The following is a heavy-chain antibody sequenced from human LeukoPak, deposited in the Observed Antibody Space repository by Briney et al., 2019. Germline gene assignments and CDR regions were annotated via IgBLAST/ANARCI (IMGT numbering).Heavy chain of an antibody. CDR3: ARDLGVATILGDYYYGMDV. J-gene: IGHJ6*02. CDR1: GGSVSSGTYY. D-gene: IGHD5-12*01. V-gene: IGHV4-61*01. CDR2: IYYSGST. Sequence: SETLSLTCTVSGGSVSSGTYYWSWIRQPPGKGLEWIGYIYYSGSTNYNPSLKSRVTISVDTSKNQFSLKLSSVTAADTAVYYCARDLGVATILGDYYYGMDVWGQGTTVTVSS.